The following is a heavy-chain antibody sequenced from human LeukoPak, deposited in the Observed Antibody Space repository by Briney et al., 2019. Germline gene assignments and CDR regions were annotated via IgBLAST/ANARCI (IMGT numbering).Heavy chain of an antibody. Sequence: SETLSLTCSVSGVSVTSHYWGSIRPPPGKGLEWLGHIFYSGSINYNPSLKRRITLSVDTSKNQFSLNLDSVTAADTAVYYCARDGGGGEGWDYWGQGTLVTVSS. D-gene: IGHD3-16*01. J-gene: IGHJ4*02. V-gene: IGHV4-59*02. CDR2: IFYSGSI. CDR1: GVSVTSHY. CDR3: ARDGGGGEGWDY.